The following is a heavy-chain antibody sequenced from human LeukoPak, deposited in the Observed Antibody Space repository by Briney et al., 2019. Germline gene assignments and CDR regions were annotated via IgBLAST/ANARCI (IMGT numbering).Heavy chain of an antibody. V-gene: IGHV3-7*03. CDR1: EFTFSNYW. D-gene: IGHD2-8*02. J-gene: IGHJ4*02. CDR3: AKDRLPDGVWPLDY. CDR2: IKQDGSEK. Sequence: GGSLRLSCAASEFTFSNYWMSWVRQAPGKGLEWVANIKQDGSEKYYVDSVKGRFTISRDNAMNSLYLQMNSLRAEDTAVYYCAKDRLPDGVWPLDYWGQGTLVTVSS.